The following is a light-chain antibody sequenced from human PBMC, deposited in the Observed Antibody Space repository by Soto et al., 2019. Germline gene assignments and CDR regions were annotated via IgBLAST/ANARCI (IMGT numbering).Light chain of an antibody. J-gene: IGKJ1*01. Sequence: TVLTQSPATLSLSPGESATLSSRARQRVSRYLAWYQRKPGQDPRLVIYDASNRATGIPARFSGSGSGTDFTLTISSLEPEDSAVYSCQQRSNWPRTFGQGTKVDIK. CDR2: DAS. CDR3: QQRSNWPRT. CDR1: QRVSRY. V-gene: IGKV3-11*01.